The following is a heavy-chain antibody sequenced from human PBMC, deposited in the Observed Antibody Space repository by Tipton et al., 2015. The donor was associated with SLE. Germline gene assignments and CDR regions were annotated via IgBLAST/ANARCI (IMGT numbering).Heavy chain of an antibody. CDR2: ISAYNGNT. Sequence: QSGAEVKKPGSSVKVSCKASGGTFSSYAISWVRQAPGQGLEWMGWISAYNGNTNYAQKLQGRVTMTTDTSTSTAYMELRSLRSDDTAVYYCAREGYCSSTSCHDAFDIWGQGTMVTVSS. V-gene: IGHV1-18*01. CDR3: AREGYCSSTSCHDAFDI. J-gene: IGHJ3*02. CDR1: GGTFSSYA. D-gene: IGHD2-2*01.